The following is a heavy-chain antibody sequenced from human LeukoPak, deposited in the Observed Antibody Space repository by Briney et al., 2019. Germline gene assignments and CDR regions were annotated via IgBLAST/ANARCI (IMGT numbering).Heavy chain of an antibody. CDR3: ARGTVRDGYNFGY. CDR2: IYYSGST. J-gene: IGHJ4*02. CDR1: GGSISSGGYY. V-gene: IGHV4-31*03. D-gene: IGHD5-24*01. Sequence: PSETLSLTCTVSGGSISSGGYYWSWIRQHPGKGLEWIGYIYYSGSTYYNPSLKSRVTISLDTSKNQFSLNLSSVTAADTAVYYCARGTVRDGYNFGYWGQGALVTVSS.